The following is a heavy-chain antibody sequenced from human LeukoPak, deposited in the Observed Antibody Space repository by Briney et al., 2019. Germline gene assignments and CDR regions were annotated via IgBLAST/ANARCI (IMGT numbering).Heavy chain of an antibody. CDR1: GGSISSYY. Sequence: KASETLSLTCTVSGGSISSYYWSWIRQPPGKGLEWIGYIYYSGSTNYNPSLKSRVTISVDTSKNQFSLKLSSVTAADTAVYYCARQSVAGPRGANWFDPWGQGTLVTVSS. CDR3: ARQSVAGPRGANWFDP. V-gene: IGHV4-59*08. CDR2: IYYSGST. D-gene: IGHD6-19*01. J-gene: IGHJ5*02.